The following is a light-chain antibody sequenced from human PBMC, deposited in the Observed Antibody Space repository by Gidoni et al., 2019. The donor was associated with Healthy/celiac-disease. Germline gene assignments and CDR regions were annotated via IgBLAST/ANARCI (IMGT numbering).Light chain of an antibody. CDR1: QGISSY. V-gene: IGKV1-9*01. CDR3: LQLNSYPLT. J-gene: IGKJ4*01. Sequence: IQLTQSPSSLSASVGDRVTITCRASQGISSYLAWHQHKPGTAPKLLIYAASTLQSGVPSRFSGSGSGTDFTLTISSLQPEDFATYYCLQLNSYPLTFGGGTKVEI. CDR2: AAS.